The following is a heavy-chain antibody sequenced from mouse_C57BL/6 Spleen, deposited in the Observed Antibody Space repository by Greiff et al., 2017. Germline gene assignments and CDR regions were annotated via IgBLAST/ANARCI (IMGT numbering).Heavy chain of an antibody. V-gene: IGHV1-82*01. J-gene: IGHJ1*03. Sequence: QVQLQQSGPELVKPGASLKISCKASGYAFSSSWMNWVKQRPGKGLEWIGRIYPGDGDTNYNGKFKGKATLTADKSSSTAYMQLSSLTSEDSAVYCCAKGGYYGSSYEYFDVWGTGTTVTVSS. CDR3: AKGGYYGSSYEYFDV. CDR2: IYPGDGDT. D-gene: IGHD1-1*01. CDR1: GYAFSSSW.